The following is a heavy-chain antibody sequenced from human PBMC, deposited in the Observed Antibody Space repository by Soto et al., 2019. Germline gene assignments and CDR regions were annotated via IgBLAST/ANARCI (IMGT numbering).Heavy chain of an antibody. J-gene: IGHJ3*02. CDR1: GFTFSSYG. Sequence: PGGSLRLSCVASGFTFSSYGMHWVRQAPGKGLEWVAVIPNTENKKYYADSVKGRFTISRDNPQNTLFLQMDGLMSEDTAMYYCARTAGGRVRGALDIWGQGTMVTVSS. CDR2: IPNTENKK. V-gene: IGHV3-30-3*01. CDR3: ARTAGGRVRGALDI. D-gene: IGHD6-13*01.